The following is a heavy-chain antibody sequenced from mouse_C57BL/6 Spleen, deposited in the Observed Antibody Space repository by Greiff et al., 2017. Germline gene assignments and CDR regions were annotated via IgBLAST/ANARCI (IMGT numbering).Heavy chain of an antibody. CDR2: INPNNGGT. J-gene: IGHJ4*01. CDR3: ARRGGQLRLLYAMDY. D-gene: IGHD3-2*02. Sequence: EVQLQQSGPELVKPGASVKIPCKASGYTLTDYNMDWVKQSHGKSLEWIGDINPNNGGTIYNQKFKGKATLTVDKSSSTAYMELRSLTSEDTAVYYCARRGGQLRLLYAMDYGGQGTSVTVSS. CDR1: GYTLTDYN. V-gene: IGHV1-18*01.